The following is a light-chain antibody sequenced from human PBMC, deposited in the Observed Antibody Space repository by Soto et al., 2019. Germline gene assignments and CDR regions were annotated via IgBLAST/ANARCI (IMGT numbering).Light chain of an antibody. CDR1: QSVGSNY. V-gene: IGKV3-20*01. CDR2: DAS. Sequence: EIVMTQSPGTLSLSPGDTATLSCRASQSVGSNYLAWYQQKPGQAPRLLIYDASSRATGIPDRFSGGGSGTDFTLTIGRLEPEDFAVYYCQQFSSYPLTFGGGTKVDIK. J-gene: IGKJ4*01. CDR3: QQFSSYPLT.